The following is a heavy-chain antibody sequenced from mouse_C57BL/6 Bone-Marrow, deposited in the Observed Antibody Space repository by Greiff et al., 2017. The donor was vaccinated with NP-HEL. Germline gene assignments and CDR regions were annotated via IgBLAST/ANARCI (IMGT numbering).Heavy chain of an antibody. J-gene: IGHJ1*03. D-gene: IGHD1-1*01. V-gene: IGHV1-22*01. CDR3: AVYPYYGSSSLNWYFDV. CDR1: GYTFTDYN. CDR2: INPNNGGT. Sequence: EVQLQQSGPELVKPGASVKMSCKASGYTFTDYNMHWVKQSHGKSLEWIGYINPNNGGTSYNQKFKGKATLTVNKSSSTAYMELRSLTSEDSAVYYCAVYPYYGSSSLNWYFDVWGTGTTVTVSS.